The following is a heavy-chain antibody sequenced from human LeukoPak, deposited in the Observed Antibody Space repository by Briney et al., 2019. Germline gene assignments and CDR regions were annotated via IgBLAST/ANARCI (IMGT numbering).Heavy chain of an antibody. V-gene: IGHV4-34*01. CDR1: GGSFSGYY. Sequence: PSETLSLTCAVYGGSFSGYYWSWVRQPPGKGLEWVGEINHSGSTNYNPSLKSRVTISVDTSKNQFSLKLSSVTAADTAVYYCARSPRGYSTRGGDYWGQGTLVTVSS. D-gene: IGHD5-18*01. CDR3: ARSPRGYSTRGGDY. CDR2: INHSGST. J-gene: IGHJ4*02.